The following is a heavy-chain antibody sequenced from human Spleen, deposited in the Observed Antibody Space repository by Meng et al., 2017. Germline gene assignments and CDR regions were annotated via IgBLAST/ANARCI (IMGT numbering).Heavy chain of an antibody. CDR2: IWYDGSNK. J-gene: IGHJ4*02. V-gene: IGHV3-33*08. CDR1: GFTFSSYA. CDR3: TGHIDY. Sequence: GGSLRLSCAASGFTFSSYAMSWVRQAPGKGLEWVAVIWYDGSNKYYADSVKGRFTISRDNSKNTVYLQMNSLKTEDTAMYYCTGHIDYWGQGTLVTVSS. D-gene: IGHD1-1*01.